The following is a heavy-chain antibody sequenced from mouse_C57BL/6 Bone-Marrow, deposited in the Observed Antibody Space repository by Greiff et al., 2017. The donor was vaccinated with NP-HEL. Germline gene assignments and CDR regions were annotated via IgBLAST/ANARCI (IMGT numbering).Heavy chain of an antibody. V-gene: IGHV5-6*01. CDR3: ARKSRQLRPWFAY. CDR1: GFTFSSYG. Sequence: EVKLQESGGDLVKPGGSLKLSCAASGFTFSSYGMSWVRQTPDKRLEWVATISSGGSYTYYPDSVKGRFTISRDNAKNTLYLQMSSLKSEDTAMYYCARKSRQLRPWFAYWGQGTLVTVSA. D-gene: IGHD3-2*02. CDR2: ISSGGSYT. J-gene: IGHJ3*01.